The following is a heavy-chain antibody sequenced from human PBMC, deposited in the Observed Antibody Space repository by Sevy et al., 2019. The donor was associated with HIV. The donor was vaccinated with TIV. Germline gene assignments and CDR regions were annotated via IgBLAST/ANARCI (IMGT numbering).Heavy chain of an antibody. CDR2: IYWNDDK. CDR3: AHRREAAALGY. V-gene: IGHV2-5*01. Sequence: SGPTLVNPTQTLTLTCTFSGFSLSTSGVGVGWIRQPPGKALEWLAVIYWNDDKRYSPSLKSRLTITKDTSKNQVVLTMTNMDPVDTATYYCAHRREAAALGYWGQGTLVTVSS. D-gene: IGHD6-13*01. CDR1: GFSLSTSGVG. J-gene: IGHJ4*02.